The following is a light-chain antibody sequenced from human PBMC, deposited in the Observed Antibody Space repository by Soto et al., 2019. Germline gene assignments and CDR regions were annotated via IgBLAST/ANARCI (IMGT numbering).Light chain of an antibody. CDR1: ISDVGGYNY. CDR3: SSYTSSSTLV. V-gene: IGLV2-14*01. CDR2: EVS. Sequence: SVLTQPASLSGSPGRSITISCTGTISDVGGYNYVSWSQQRPGKAPKLMIYEVSNRPSGVSNRFSGSKSGNTASLTISGLQAEDEADYYCSSYTSSSTLVFGTGTKVTVL. J-gene: IGLJ1*01.